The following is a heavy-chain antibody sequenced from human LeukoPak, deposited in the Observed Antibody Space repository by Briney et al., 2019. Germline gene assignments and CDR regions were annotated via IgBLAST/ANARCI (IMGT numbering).Heavy chain of an antibody. Sequence: SETLSLTCTVSGGSISSSSYYWGWIRQPPGKGLEWIGSIYYSGSTYYNPSLKSRVTISVDTSKNQFSLKMSSVTAADTAVYYCARLGDYSNYVVDYWGQGTLVTVSS. CDR3: ARLGDYSNYVVDY. J-gene: IGHJ4*02. D-gene: IGHD4-11*01. CDR2: IYYSGST. CDR1: GGSISSSSYY. V-gene: IGHV4-39*01.